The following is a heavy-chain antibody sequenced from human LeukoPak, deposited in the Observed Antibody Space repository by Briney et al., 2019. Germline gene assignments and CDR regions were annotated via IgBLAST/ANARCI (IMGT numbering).Heavy chain of an antibody. CDR1: GYTFTSYA. Sequence: GASVKVSCKASGYTFTSYAMHWVRQAPGQRLEWMGWINAGIGNTKYSQKFQGRVTITRDTSASTAYMELSSLRSEDTAVYYCARFEAAVAGTFDYWGQGTLVTVSS. J-gene: IGHJ4*02. V-gene: IGHV1-3*01. D-gene: IGHD6-19*01. CDR2: INAGIGNT. CDR3: ARFEAAVAGTFDY.